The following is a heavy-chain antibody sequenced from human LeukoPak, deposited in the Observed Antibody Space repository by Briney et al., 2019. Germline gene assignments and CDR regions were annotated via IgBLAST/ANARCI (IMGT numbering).Heavy chain of an antibody. D-gene: IGHD6-6*01. CDR2: ISYDGSNK. V-gene: IGHV3-30*04. CDR3: ARDPDTSSKVDY. J-gene: IGHJ4*02. CDR1: GFTFSSYP. Sequence: GRSLRLSCSASGFTFSSYPMHWVRQAPGKGLEWVAVISYDGSNKYYADSVKGRFTISRDNSKNTLSLQMESLRPDDTAVYYCARDPDTSSKVDYWGQGTLVTVSS.